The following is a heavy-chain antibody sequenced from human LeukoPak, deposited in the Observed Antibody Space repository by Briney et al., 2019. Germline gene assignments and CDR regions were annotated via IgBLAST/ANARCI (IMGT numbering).Heavy chain of an antibody. CDR1: GGSISSYY. Sequence: SETLSLTCTVSGGSISSYYWSWIRQPPGKGLEWIGYIYYSGSTNYIPSLKSRVTISVDTSKNQFSLKLSSVTAADTAVYYCARGLFRFLEFDYWGQGTLVTVSS. CDR3: ARGLFRFLEFDY. V-gene: IGHV4-59*01. J-gene: IGHJ4*02. CDR2: IYYSGST. D-gene: IGHD3-3*01.